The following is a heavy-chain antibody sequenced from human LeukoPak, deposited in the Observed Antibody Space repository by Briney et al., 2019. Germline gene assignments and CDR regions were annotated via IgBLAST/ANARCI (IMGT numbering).Heavy chain of an antibody. Sequence: PSETLSLTCAVYGGSFSGYYWSWIRQPPGKGLEWIGEINHSGSTNYNPSLKSRVTISVDTSKNQFSLKLSSVTAADTAVYYCARVPGYGDYYFDYWGQGILVTVSS. D-gene: IGHD4-17*01. V-gene: IGHV4-34*01. CDR3: ARVPGYGDYYFDY. CDR2: INHSGST. J-gene: IGHJ4*02. CDR1: GGSFSGYY.